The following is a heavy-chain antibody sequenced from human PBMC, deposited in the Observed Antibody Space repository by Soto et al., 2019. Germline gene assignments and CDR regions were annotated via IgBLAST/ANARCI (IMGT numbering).Heavy chain of an antibody. Sequence: PSETLSLTCTVSGGSISSYYWSWIRQPPGKGLEWIGYIYYSGSTNYNPSLKSRVTISVDTSKNQFSLKLGSVTAADTAVYYCARRANDENYDSNYYYYMDVWGKGTTVTVSS. CDR3: ARRANDENYDSNYYYYMDV. D-gene: IGHD5-12*01. J-gene: IGHJ6*03. CDR1: GGSISSYY. V-gene: IGHV4-59*08. CDR2: IYYSGST.